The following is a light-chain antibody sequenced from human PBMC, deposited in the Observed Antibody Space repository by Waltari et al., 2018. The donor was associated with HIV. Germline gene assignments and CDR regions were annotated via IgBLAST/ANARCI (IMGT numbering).Light chain of an antibody. CDR1: SSDVGDYNS. J-gene: IGLJ1*01. CDR3: CSYAGTYTYV. CDR2: DVS. V-gene: IGLV2-11*01. Sequence: QSALTQPRSVSGSPGQSVTISCTGTSSDVGDYNSDSWYQQHPGKAPKLMIYDVSKWPSGVPDRFSGSKSGNTASLTISGLQAEDEADYYCCSYAGTYTYVFGTGTKVTVL.